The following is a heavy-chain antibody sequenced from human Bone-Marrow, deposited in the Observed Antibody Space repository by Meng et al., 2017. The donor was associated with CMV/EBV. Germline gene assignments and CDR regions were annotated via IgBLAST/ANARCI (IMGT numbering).Heavy chain of an antibody. CDR1: GLTFTSYR. D-gene: IGHD2-2*01. Sequence: VGSLTSSCAASGLTFTSYRMSWVRQAPGKGLEWVSSISSSSSYIYYADSVKGRFTISRDNAKNSLYLQMNSLRAEDTAVYYCARDQYCSSTSCSPGLYYYYYYGMDVWGQGTTVTVSS. V-gene: IGHV3-21*01. CDR3: ARDQYCSSTSCSPGLYYYYYYGMDV. CDR2: ISSSSSYI. J-gene: IGHJ6*02.